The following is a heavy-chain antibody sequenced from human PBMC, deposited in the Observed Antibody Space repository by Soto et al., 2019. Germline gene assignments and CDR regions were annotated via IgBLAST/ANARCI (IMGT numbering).Heavy chain of an antibody. CDR2: IYWDDHK. J-gene: IGHJ4*02. CDR1: GFSLSTSGVG. D-gene: IGHD6-6*01. Sequence: SGPTLVNPTQTLTLTCTFSGFSLSTSGVGVGWIRQPPGKALEWLALIYWDDHKPYSPSLKSRLTITKDTSKNQVIFTMTNMDPVDTATYYCVHSNYSKSSGRQKFDYWGQGTLVTVSS. V-gene: IGHV2-5*02. CDR3: VHSNYSKSSGRQKFDY.